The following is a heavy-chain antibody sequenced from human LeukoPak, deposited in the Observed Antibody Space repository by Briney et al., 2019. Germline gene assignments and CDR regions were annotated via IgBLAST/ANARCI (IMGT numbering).Heavy chain of an antibody. V-gene: IGHV1-24*01. CDR3: AIWFGEMRNDAFDI. Sequence: GASVKVSFKVSGYTLTELSMHWVRQAPGKGLEWMGGFDPEDGETIYAQKFQGRVTMTEDTPTGTAYMELSSLRSEDTAVYCCAIWFGEMRNDAFDIWGQGTMVTVSS. CDR2: FDPEDGET. D-gene: IGHD3-10*01. J-gene: IGHJ3*02. CDR1: GYTLTELS.